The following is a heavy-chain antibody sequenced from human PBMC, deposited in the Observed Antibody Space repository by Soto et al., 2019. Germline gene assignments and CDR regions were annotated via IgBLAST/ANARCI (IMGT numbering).Heavy chain of an antibody. Sequence: PGESLKISCKGSGYSFTSYWIGWVRQMPGKGLEWMGIIYPGDSDTRYSPSSQGQVTISADKSISTAYLQWSSLKASDTAMYYCARPVYGGYKAYYFDYWGQGTLVTSPQ. CDR3: ARPVYGGYKAYYFDY. J-gene: IGHJ4*02. D-gene: IGHD5-12*01. CDR1: GYSFTSYW. CDR2: IYPGDSDT. V-gene: IGHV5-51*01.